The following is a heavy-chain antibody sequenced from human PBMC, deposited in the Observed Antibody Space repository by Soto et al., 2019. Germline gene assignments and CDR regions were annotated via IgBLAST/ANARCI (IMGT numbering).Heavy chain of an antibody. CDR1: GFTFSNYW. D-gene: IGHD2-2*01. CDR2: IKQDGSEK. V-gene: IGHV3-7*01. Sequence: GSLRLSCAASGFTFSNYWMNWVRQAPGKGLERVANIKQDGSEKYFVDSVKGRFTISRDNAKNSLYLQMNSLRAEDTAVYYCARDLGRTAAGYYYYYAMDVWGQGTTVTVSS. J-gene: IGHJ6*02. CDR3: ARDLGRTAAGYYYYYAMDV.